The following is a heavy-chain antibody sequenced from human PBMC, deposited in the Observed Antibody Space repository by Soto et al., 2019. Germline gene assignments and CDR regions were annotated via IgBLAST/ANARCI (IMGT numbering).Heavy chain of an antibody. CDR2: IYPGDSEI. CDR3: GRSDNGGWYMFAR. J-gene: IGHJ4*02. D-gene: IGHD6-19*01. Sequence: VESLKISCKASGYSFTSYWIGWVRQMPVKVLEWMGIIYPGDSEIIYSPSFQVQVTLSADKSTSTAYLQWNSLKASDTAMYYCGRSDNGGWYMFARGGQGIQVPV. CDR1: GYSFTSYW. V-gene: IGHV5-51*01.